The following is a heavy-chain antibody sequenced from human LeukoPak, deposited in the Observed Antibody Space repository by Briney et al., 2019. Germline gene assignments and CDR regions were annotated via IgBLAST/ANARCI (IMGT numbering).Heavy chain of an antibody. D-gene: IGHD6-13*01. CDR1: GFTFSNYW. CDR2: IKHDGSEK. CDR3: ARGGIAAAGTIDY. V-gene: IGHV3-7*01. Sequence: GGSLRLSCAASGFTFSNYWMSWVRQAPGKGLEWVANIKHDGSEKDYVDSVKGRFTISRDNAKNSLYLQMNSLRAEDTAVYYCARGGIAAAGTIDYWGQGTLVTVSS. J-gene: IGHJ4*02.